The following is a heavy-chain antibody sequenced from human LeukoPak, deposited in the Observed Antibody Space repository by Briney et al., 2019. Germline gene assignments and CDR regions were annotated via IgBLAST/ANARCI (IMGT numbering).Heavy chain of an antibody. Sequence: ASVKVSCKASGYTFTSYAISWVRQAPGQGLEWMGGIIPIFGTANYAQKFQGRVTITADESTSTAYMELSSLRSEDTAVYYCARDQEYYDILTGYYKGAPFDYWGQGTLVTVSS. CDR1: GYTFTSYA. CDR3: ARDQEYYDILTGYYKGAPFDY. CDR2: IIPIFGTA. D-gene: IGHD3-9*01. V-gene: IGHV1-69*13. J-gene: IGHJ4*02.